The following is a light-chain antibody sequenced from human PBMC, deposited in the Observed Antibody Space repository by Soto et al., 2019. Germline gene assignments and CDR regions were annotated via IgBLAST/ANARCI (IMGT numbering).Light chain of an antibody. V-gene: IGLV1-44*01. CDR3: ASWEDSLNGHV. Sequence: QSVLTQPPSASGTPGQRVTVSCSGSSSNIASNTVNWYQQLPGTAPKLLIYSNDQRPSGVPDRFSASKSGTSASLAISGLQSEDEADYYCASWEDSLNGHVFGPGTKVTVL. CDR1: SSNIASNT. CDR2: SND. J-gene: IGLJ1*01.